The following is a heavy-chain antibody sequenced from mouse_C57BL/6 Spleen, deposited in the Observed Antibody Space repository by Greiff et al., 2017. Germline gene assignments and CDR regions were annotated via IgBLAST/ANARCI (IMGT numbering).Heavy chain of an antibody. D-gene: IGHD2-4*01. CDR3: AREDDYDGGNYFDY. CDR2: INPNYGTT. CDR1: GYSFTDYN. Sequence: EVKLMESGPELVKPGASVKISCKASGYSFTDYNMNWVKQSNGKSLEWIGVINPNYGTTSYNQKFKGKATLTVDQSSSTAYMQLNSLTSEDSAVYYCAREDDYDGGNYFDYWGQGTTLTVSS. V-gene: IGHV1-39*01. J-gene: IGHJ2*01.